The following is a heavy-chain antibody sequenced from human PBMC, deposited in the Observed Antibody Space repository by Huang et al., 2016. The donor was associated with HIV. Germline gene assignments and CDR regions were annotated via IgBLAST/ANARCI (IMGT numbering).Heavy chain of an antibody. CDR1: GFDLSKYS. J-gene: IGHJ4*02. Sequence: EVQLVESGGALVQPGGSLKLSCVVSGFDLSKYSMNWVRQAPGNGLEWVSYIRCTCSNIYYADSVKGRFTISRDNAKNSVFLQMRSLRAEDTALYYCARTEMEYYYGSSGYYPDYWGQGTQVTVSS. V-gene: IGHV3-48*01. CDR3: ARTEMEYYYGSSGYYPDY. CDR2: IRCTCSNI. D-gene: IGHD3-22*01.